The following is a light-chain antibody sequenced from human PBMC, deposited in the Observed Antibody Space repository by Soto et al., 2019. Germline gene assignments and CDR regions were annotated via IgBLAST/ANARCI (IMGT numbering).Light chain of an antibody. V-gene: IGKV3-15*01. J-gene: IGKJ4*01. CDR3: QQYNNWHT. CDR2: GAS. CDR1: QSVSSN. Sequence: IVRTQSPATLSVSPGERATLSCRASQSVSSNLAWYQQKPGQAPRLLIYGASTRATGIPARFSGSGSGTEFTLTISSLQSEDFAVYYCQQYNNWHTFGGGTKVDIK.